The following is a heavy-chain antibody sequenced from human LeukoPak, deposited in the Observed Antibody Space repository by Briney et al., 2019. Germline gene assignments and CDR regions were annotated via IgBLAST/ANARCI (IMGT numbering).Heavy chain of an antibody. J-gene: IGHJ4*02. Sequence: TGGSLRLSCAASGFTFSSYAMSWVRQAPGKGLEWVSAISGSGGSTYYADSVNGRFTISRDNSQSTLYLHMHNLRAEDTATYYCAKGDNDILTGFYNSFDYWGQGTLVSVTS. CDR3: AKGDNDILTGFYNSFDY. D-gene: IGHD3-9*01. CDR1: GFTFSSYA. V-gene: IGHV3-23*01. CDR2: ISGSGGST.